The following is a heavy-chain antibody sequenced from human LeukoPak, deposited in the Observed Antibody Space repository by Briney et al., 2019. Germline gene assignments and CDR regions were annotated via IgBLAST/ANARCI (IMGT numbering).Heavy chain of an antibody. CDR3: ARLRYSSSFDY. CDR2: IYYSGST. J-gene: IGHJ4*02. V-gene: IGHV4-39*01. Sequence: SETLSLTCTVSGGSISSGGYSWGWIRQPPGKGLEWIGSIYYSGSTYYNPSLKSRVTISVDTSKNQFSLKLSSVTAADTAVYYCARLRYSSSFDYWGQGTLVTVSS. CDR1: GGSISSGGYS. D-gene: IGHD6-13*01.